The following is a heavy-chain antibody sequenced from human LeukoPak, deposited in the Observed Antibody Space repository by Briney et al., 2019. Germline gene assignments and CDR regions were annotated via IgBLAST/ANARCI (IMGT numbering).Heavy chain of an antibody. CDR2: IKPDGSEK. D-gene: IGHD3-16*01. V-gene: IGHV3-7*04. Sequence: GGSLRLSCAASGFTFSTYWMSWVRQAPGKGLEWVANIKPDGSEKDYVDSLKGRFTSSRDNAKNSLYLQVNSLRAEDTAVYYCARFGVPYGVDVWGQGTTVTVSS. J-gene: IGHJ6*02. CDR1: GFTFSTYW. CDR3: ARFGVPYGVDV.